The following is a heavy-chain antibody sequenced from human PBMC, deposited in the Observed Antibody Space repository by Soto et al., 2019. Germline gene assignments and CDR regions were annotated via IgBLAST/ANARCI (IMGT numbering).Heavy chain of an antibody. CDR1: GFTFDDYA. Sequence: GGSLRLSCAASGFTFDDYAMHWVRQAPGKGLEWVSGISWNSGSMGYADSVKGRFTISRDNAKNSLYLQMNSLRAEDTALYYCARVLGYSYGYEFDYWGQGTLVTVSS. J-gene: IGHJ4*02. D-gene: IGHD5-18*01. V-gene: IGHV3-9*01. CDR3: ARVLGYSYGYEFDY. CDR2: ISWNSGSM.